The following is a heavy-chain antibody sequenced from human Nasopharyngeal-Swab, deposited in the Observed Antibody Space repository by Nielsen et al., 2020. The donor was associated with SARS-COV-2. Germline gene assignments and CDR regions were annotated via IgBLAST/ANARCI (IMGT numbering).Heavy chain of an antibody. J-gene: IGHJ4*02. V-gene: IGHV3-30*18. CDR3: AKGSQNYAVDY. D-gene: IGHD1-7*01. CDR2: ISYDGSNK. Sequence: GESLKISCAASGFTFSGYGMHWVRQTPGKGLEWVAVISYDGSNKYYTDSVKGRFTISRDNSKNTLYLQMSSLRDEDTAVYYCAKGSQNYAVDYWGQGSLVTVSS. CDR1: GFTFSGYG.